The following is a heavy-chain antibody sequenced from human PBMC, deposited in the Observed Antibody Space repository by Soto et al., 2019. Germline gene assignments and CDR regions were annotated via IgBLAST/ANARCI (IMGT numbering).Heavy chain of an antibody. Sequence: SETLSLTCTVSGGSISSYYWSWIRQPPGKGLEWIGYIYYSGSTNYNPSLKSRVTISVDTSKNQFSLKLSPVTAADTAVYYCARAVPTYYDILTGYRNDAFAIWGQGTMVTVSS. J-gene: IGHJ3*02. CDR1: GGSISSYY. V-gene: IGHV4-59*01. CDR2: IYYSGST. CDR3: ARAVPTYYDILTGYRNDAFAI. D-gene: IGHD3-9*01.